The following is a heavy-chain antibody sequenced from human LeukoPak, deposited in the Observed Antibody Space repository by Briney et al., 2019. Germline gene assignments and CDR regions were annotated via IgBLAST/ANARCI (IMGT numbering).Heavy chain of an antibody. CDR3: ARHRPYYYYDSSGYYFPFDY. J-gene: IGHJ4*02. V-gene: IGHV4-38-2*02. CDR1: GYSISSGYY. D-gene: IGHD3-22*01. Sequence: PSETLSLTCTVSGYSISSGYYWGWIRQPPGKGLEWIGEFNHSGSTNYNPSLKSRVTISVDTSKNQFSLKLSSVTAADTAVYYCARHRPYYYYDSSGYYFPFDYWGQGTLVTVSS. CDR2: FNHSGST.